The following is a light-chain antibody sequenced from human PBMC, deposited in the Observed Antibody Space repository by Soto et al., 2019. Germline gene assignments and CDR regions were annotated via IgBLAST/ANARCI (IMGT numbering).Light chain of an antibody. CDR3: MQALYIPIK. Sequence: ETVMTQFPLALSVIPGEPASISCRSSESLLHTNGFNYLDWYLQRPGQSPQLLIYLGSIRASGVPDRFSGSGSGTDFTLKISRVEAEDIGVYYCMQALYIPIKFGQGTRLEIK. V-gene: IGKV2-28*01. J-gene: IGKJ5*01. CDR2: LGS. CDR1: ESLLHTNGFNY.